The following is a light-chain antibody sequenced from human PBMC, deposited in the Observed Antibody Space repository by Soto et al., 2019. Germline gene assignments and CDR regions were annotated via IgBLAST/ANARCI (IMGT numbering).Light chain of an antibody. CDR1: QSVSSN. V-gene: IGKV3-15*01. J-gene: IGKJ4*01. CDR3: QQYDNWPLN. CDR2: GAS. Sequence: EIVMTQSPATLPVSPGELATLSCLASQSVSSNLAWYQQKPGQAPRFLIYGASTRATGIPARFSGSGSGTEFTLTISSLQSEDFAVYYCQQYDNWPLNCGGGTKGDI.